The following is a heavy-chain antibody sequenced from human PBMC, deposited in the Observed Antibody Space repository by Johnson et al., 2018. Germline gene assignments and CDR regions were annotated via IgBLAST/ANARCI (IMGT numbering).Heavy chain of an antibody. D-gene: IGHD3-3*01. CDR2: ISYDGSNK. J-gene: IGHJ3*02. CDR1: GFTFSSYG. CDR3: AKASLRFWEWFSAFDI. Sequence: VQLVESGGGVVQPGRSLRLSCAASGFTFSSYGMHWVRQAPGKGLEWVAVISYDGSNKYYADSVKGRFTISRDNSKNTLYLQMNSLRAEDTAVYYCAKASLRFWEWFSAFDIWGQGTMVTVSS. V-gene: IGHV3-30*18.